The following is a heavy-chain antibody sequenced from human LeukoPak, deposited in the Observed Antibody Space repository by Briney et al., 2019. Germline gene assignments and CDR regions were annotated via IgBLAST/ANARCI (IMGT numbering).Heavy chain of an antibody. D-gene: IGHD3-22*01. CDR2: MNPNRCNT. CDR3: ARGGPYYYDSSGYSNYYYYGMDV. J-gene: IGHJ6*02. Sequence: VASVKVSCKASGYTFTSYDINWVRQATRQGLEWMGWMNPNRCNTGYAQKFQGRVTMTRNTSISTAYMELSRLRSEDTAVYYCARGGPYYYDSSGYSNYYYYGMDVWGQGTTVTVSS. V-gene: IGHV1-8*01. CDR1: GYTFTSYD.